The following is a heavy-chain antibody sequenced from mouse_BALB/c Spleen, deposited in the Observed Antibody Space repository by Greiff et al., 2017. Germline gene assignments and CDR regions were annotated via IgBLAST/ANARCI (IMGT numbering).Heavy chain of an antibody. Sequence: QVQLKESGPGLVAPSQSLSISCTVSGFSLTSYDISWVRQPPGKGLEWLGVIWTGGGTNYNSAFMSRLSISKDNSKCQVFLKMNSLQTDDTAIYYCVREDGSSFPYWYFDVWGAGTTVTVSS. D-gene: IGHD1-1*01. CDR1: GFSLTSYD. V-gene: IGHV2-9-2*01. CDR3: VREDGSSFPYWYFDV. CDR2: IWTGGGT. J-gene: IGHJ1*01.